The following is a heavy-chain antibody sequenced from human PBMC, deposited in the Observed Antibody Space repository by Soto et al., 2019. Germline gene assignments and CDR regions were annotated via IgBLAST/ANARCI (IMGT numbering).Heavy chain of an antibody. Sequence: DVQVVESGGGLVQPGGSLRLSCAVSGFSVSGSYMCWVRQAPGKGLEWVSGVYSGGNAYYADSVKGRFTISIDNSRNTVFLPMNSLRVEDTAVYYCARSKVDWGQGTLVTVSS. CDR3: ARSKVD. D-gene: IGHD4-4*01. CDR2: VYSGGNA. J-gene: IGHJ4*02. V-gene: IGHV3-66*01. CDR1: GFSVSGSY.